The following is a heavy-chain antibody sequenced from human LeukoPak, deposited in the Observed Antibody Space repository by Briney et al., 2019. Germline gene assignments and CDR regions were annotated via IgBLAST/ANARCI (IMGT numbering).Heavy chain of an antibody. CDR3: ARDYGSGIDC. D-gene: IGHD3-10*01. V-gene: IGHV3-30*03. CDR2: ISYDGSIK. J-gene: IGHJ4*02. CDR1: GFTFRSYG. Sequence: GGSLRLSCAASGFTFRSYGMHWVRQAPGKGLEWVAVISYDGSIKYCADSVKGRFTISRDNSKNTLYLQMNSLRAEDTAVYYCARDYGSGIDCWGQGTLVTVSS.